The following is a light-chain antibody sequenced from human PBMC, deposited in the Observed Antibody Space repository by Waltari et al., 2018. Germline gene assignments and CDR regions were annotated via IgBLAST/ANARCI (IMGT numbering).Light chain of an antibody. CDR2: GAS. CDR1: QSVSSSY. J-gene: IGKJ1*01. V-gene: IGKV3-20*01. Sequence: EIVLTQSPGTLSLSPGERATLSCRASQSVSSSYLAWYQQKPGQAPRLLIYGASSRATGIPDRFSGSGSGTDFTLTISRLEPEDFAVYYCQQYGSFTTFGQGTKVEIK. CDR3: QQYGSFTT.